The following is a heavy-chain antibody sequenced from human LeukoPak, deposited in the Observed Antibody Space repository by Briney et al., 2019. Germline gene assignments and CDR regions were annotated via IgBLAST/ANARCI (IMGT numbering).Heavy chain of an antibody. Sequence: GGSLRLSCAASGFTFSSYAMNWVRQAPGKGLEWVSVIYGGGSTYYADSVKDRFTISRDNSKNTLYLQMNSLRAEDTAVYYCARRPGSDYHGLDVWGQGTTVTVSS. J-gene: IGHJ6*02. V-gene: IGHV3-66*01. CDR3: ARRPGSDYHGLDV. CDR1: GFTFSSYA. D-gene: IGHD1-14*01. CDR2: IYGGGST.